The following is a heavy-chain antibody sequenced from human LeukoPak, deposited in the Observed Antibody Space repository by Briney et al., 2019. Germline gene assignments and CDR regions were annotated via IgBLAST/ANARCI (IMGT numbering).Heavy chain of an antibody. CDR2: INPNSGGT. V-gene: IGHV1-2*06. CDR3: ARDLSTMVRGVIGLGY. Sequence: GASVKVSCKASGYTFTGYYMHWVRQAPGQGLEWMGRINPNSGGTNYAQKFQGRVTMTRDTSISTAYMELSRLRSDDTAVYCCARDLSTMVRGVIGLGYWGQGTLVTVSS. J-gene: IGHJ4*02. CDR1: GYTFTGYY. D-gene: IGHD3-10*01.